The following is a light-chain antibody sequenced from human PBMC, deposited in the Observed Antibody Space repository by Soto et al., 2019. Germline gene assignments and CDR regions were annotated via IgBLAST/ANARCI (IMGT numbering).Light chain of an antibody. Sequence: EIVLTQSPGTLSFAPWERSTLSCRASQSVSSSLAWYQQKPGQAPRLLIYGASTRATGIPARFSGSGSGTEFTLTISSLQSEDFAVYYCHQYNNWPPDTFGQGTRLEIK. CDR1: QSVSSS. V-gene: IGKV3-15*01. J-gene: IGKJ5*01. CDR3: HQYNNWPPDT. CDR2: GAS.